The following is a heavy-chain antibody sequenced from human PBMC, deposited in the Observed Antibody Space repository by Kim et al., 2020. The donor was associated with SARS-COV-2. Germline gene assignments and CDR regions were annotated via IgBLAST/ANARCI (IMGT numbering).Heavy chain of an antibody. Sequence: DSLKGRVTISRDNAKNSLYLQKNSQRAEDTAVYYGARELGGYCYCYGMDVWGQGTTVTVSS. D-gene: IGHD3-16*01. J-gene: IGHJ6*02. CDR3: ARELGGYCYCYGMDV. V-gene: IGHV3-21*01.